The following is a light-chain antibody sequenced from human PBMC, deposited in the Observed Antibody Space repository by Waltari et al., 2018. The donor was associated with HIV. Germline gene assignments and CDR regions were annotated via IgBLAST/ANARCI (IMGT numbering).Light chain of an antibody. J-gene: IGLJ2*01. CDR2: DVT. CDR1: NSDVGNFDA. CDR3: CSYAGANIYVI. V-gene: IGLV2-11*01. Sequence: QSALTQPRSVTGSPGQSVTIPCTGTNSDVGNFDAVSWYQQHPGKAPKLLTYDVTKRPSGVPDRFSGSKSGKTASLTISGLQAEDEADYYCCSYAGANIYVIFGGGTRLTVL.